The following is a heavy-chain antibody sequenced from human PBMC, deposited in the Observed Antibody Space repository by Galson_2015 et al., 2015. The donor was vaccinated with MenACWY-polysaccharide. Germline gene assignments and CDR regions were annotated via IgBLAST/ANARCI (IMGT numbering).Heavy chain of an antibody. V-gene: IGHV5-51*01. Sequence: QSGAEVKKPGESLKISCKGSGYSFPNYWIGWVRQMPGKGLEWMGITYPGDSDTRYSPSFQGQVTISADRPISTAYLQWSSLKASDTAMYYCTKYDSSGWYAIDYWGQGTLVTVSS. J-gene: IGHJ4*02. CDR3: TKYDSSGWYAIDY. D-gene: IGHD6-19*01. CDR2: TYPGDSDT. CDR1: GYSFPNYW.